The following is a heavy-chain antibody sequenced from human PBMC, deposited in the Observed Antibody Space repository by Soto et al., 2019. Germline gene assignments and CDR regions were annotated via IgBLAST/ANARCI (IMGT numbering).Heavy chain of an antibody. Sequence: SETLSLTCTVSGDSINSVDHYWSWVRQPPGKGLEWMGYIYHSGSTHYNPSLNSRLTISIDTSTNRFSLNLTSVTAADTAVYFCARLRWETENNWFDPWGQGALVTVS. V-gene: IGHV4-30-4*01. CDR1: GDSINSVDHY. D-gene: IGHD1-26*01. CDR3: ARLRWETENNWFDP. CDR2: IYHSGST. J-gene: IGHJ5*02.